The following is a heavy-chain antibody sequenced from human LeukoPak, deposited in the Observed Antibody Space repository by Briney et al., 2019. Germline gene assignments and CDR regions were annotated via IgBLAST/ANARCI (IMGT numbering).Heavy chain of an antibody. CDR1: GGTFSSYA. CDR3: AREGYCSGGSCYLGYYYYGMDV. CDR2: IIPIFGTA. J-gene: IGHJ6*02. Sequence: SVKVSCKASGGTFSSYAISWVRQAPGQGLEWMGGIIPIFGTANYAQKFQGRVTITADESTSTAYMELSSLRSEDTAVYYCAREGYCSGGSCYLGYYYYGMDVWGQGTTVTVSS. V-gene: IGHV1-69*13. D-gene: IGHD2-15*01.